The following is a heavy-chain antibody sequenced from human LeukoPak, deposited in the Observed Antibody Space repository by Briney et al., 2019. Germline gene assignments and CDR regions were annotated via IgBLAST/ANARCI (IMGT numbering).Heavy chain of an antibody. CDR3: ARDRGRYYDSRGFYWGYYFDS. CDR1: GFTFSSYA. Sequence: PGGSLGLSCAASGFTFSSYAMSWVRQAPGKGLEWVSAISGSGDSTYYADSVKGRFTISGDNSKDTLYLQMSSVRVDDTAVYYCARDRGRYYDSRGFYWGYYFDSWGQGILVTVST. V-gene: IGHV3-23*01. CDR2: ISGSGDST. D-gene: IGHD3-22*01. J-gene: IGHJ4*02.